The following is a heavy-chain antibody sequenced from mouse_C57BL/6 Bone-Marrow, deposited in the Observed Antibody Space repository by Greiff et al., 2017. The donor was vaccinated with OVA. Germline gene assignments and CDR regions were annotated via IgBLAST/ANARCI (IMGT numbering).Heavy chain of an antibody. CDR1: GYTFTSYW. CDR3: AREGGALFDY. J-gene: IGHJ2*01. CDR2: IDPSDSYT. V-gene: IGHV1-69*01. Sequence: QVQLQQPGAELVMPGASVKLSCKASGYTFTSYWMHWVKQRPGQGLEWIGEIDPSDSYTNYNQKFKGKSTLTVYKSSSTAYMQLSSLTSEDSAVYYCAREGGALFDYWGQGTTLTVSA. D-gene: IGHD1-1*02.